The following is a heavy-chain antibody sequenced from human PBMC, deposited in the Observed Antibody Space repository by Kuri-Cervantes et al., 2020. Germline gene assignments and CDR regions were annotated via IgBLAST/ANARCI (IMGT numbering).Heavy chain of an antibody. CDR2: IYTSGST. CDR3: AREPPPSYYYDISPLDP. CDR1: GGSISSYY. Sequence: ESLKISCTVSGGSISSYYWSWIRQPAGKGLEWIGRIYTSGSTNYNPSLKSLVTISVDTSKNQFSLKLSSVTAADTAVYYCAREPPPSYYYDISPLDPWGQGTLVTVSS. V-gene: IGHV4-4*07. D-gene: IGHD3-22*01. J-gene: IGHJ5*02.